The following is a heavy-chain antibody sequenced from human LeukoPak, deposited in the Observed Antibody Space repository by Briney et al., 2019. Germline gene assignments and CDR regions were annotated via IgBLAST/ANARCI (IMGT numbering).Heavy chain of an antibody. CDR1: GYTFTSYG. D-gene: IGHD3-3*01. Sequence: ASVKVSCKASGYTFTSYGISWVRQAPGQGLEWMGWISAYNGNTNYAQKLQGRVTMTTDTSTSTAYMELRSLRSDDTAVYYCAGYHVAEWSFDYWGQGTLVTVSS. J-gene: IGHJ4*02. V-gene: IGHV1-18*01. CDR3: AGYHVAEWSFDY. CDR2: ISAYNGNT.